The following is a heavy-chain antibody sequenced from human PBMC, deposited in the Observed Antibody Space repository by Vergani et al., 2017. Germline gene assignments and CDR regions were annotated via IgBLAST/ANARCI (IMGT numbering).Heavy chain of an antibody. CDR3: ARGEMATIASGAFDI. CDR2: IYYSGST. J-gene: IGHJ3*02. V-gene: IGHV4-59*12. Sequence: QVQLQESGPGLVKPSETLSLTCTVSGGSISSYYWSWIRQPPGKGLEWIGYIYYSGSTYYNPSLKSRVTISVDTSKNQFSLKLSSVTAADTAVYYCARGEMATIASGAFDIWGQGTMVTVSS. CDR1: GGSISSYY. D-gene: IGHD5-24*01.